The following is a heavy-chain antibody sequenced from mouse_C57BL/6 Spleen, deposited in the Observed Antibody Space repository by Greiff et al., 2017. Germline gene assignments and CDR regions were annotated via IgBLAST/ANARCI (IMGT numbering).Heavy chain of an antibody. CDR2: IYPGSGNT. V-gene: IGHV1-76*01. D-gene: IGHD1-1*01. Sequence: VKLQESGAELVRPGASVKLSCKASGYTFTDYYINWVKQRPGQGLEWIARIYPGSGNTYYNEKFKGKATLTAEKSSSTAYMQLSSLTSEDSAVYFCARKDYGSSYEGYFDVWGTGTTVTVSS. CDR1: GYTFTDYY. CDR3: ARKDYGSSYEGYFDV. J-gene: IGHJ1*03.